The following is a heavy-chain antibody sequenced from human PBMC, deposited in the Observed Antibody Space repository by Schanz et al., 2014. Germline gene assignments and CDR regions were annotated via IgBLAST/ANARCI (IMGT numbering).Heavy chain of an antibody. Sequence: QVQLVESGGGLVKPGESLRLSCAASGFTFSDHYMAWIRQAPGKGLEWVSIISNTGTFIYYADSVRGRFVISRDNAKSSLFLQMKGLRAEDTAVYYCVRDAYLQIRGTVFDSWGPGNLVTVSS. CDR1: GFTFSDHY. V-gene: IGHV3-11*01. J-gene: IGHJ4*02. CDR2: ISNTGTFI. CDR3: VRDAYLQIRGTVFDS. D-gene: IGHD1-1*01.